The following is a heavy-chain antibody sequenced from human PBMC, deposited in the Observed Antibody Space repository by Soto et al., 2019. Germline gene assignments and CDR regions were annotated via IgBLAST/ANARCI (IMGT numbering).Heavy chain of an antibody. D-gene: IGHD3-22*01. CDR2: ISYDGSNK. J-gene: IGHJ4*02. CDR1: GFTFSSYG. V-gene: IGHV3-30*18. CDR3: AKDYRDYYDSSGYFDY. Sequence: PGGSLRLSCAASGFTFSSYGMHWVRQAPGKGLEWVAVISYDGSNKYYADSVKGRFTISRGNSKNTLYLQMNSLRAEDTAVYYCAKDYRDYYDSSGYFDYWGQGTLVTVSS.